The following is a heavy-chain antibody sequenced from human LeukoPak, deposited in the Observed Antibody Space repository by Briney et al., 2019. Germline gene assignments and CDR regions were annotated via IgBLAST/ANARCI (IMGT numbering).Heavy chain of an antibody. CDR3: ARKGEEQLVDY. J-gene: IGHJ4*02. V-gene: IGHV4-39*01. Sequence: NTSETLSLTCTVSGGSISSSSYYWGWIRQPPGKGLEWIGSIYYSGSTYYNPSLKSRVTISVDTSKNQFSLKLSSVTAADTAVYYCARKGEEQLVDYWGQGTLVTVSS. CDR1: GGSISSSSYY. D-gene: IGHD6-13*01. CDR2: IYYSGST.